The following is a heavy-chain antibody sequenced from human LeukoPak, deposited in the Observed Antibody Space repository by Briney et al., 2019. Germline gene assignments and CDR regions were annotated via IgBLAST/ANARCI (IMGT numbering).Heavy chain of an antibody. CDR1: GGTLSSYT. J-gene: IGHJ4*02. CDR2: IIPILGIA. CDR3: ARSMYSSNYFDY. V-gene: IGHV1-69*02. D-gene: IGHD6-13*01. Sequence: SVKVSCKASGGTLSSYTISWVRQAPGQGLEWMGRIIPILGIANYAQKLQGRVTITADKSTSTAYMELSSLRSEDTAVYYCARSMYSSNYFDYWGQGTLVTVSS.